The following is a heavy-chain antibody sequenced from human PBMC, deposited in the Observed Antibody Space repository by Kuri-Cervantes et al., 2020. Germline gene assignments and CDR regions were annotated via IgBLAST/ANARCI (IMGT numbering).Heavy chain of an antibody. D-gene: IGHD5-24*01. CDR2: IYYSGGT. V-gene: IGHV4-59*08. CDR1: GGSISTYY. J-gene: IGHJ4*02. Sequence: GSLRLSCTVSGGSISTYYWSWIRQPPGKGLEWIGYIYYSGGTNYNPSLKSRVTISVDTSKNQFSLKLSSVTAADTAVYYCARRGRGGYNPYYFDYWGQGTLVTVSS. CDR3: ARRGRGGYNPYYFDY.